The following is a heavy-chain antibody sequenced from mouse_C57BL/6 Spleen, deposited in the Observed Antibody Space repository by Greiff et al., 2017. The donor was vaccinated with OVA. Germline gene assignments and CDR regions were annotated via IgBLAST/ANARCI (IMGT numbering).Heavy chain of an antibody. D-gene: IGHD1-1*01. CDR1: GYAFSSYW. J-gene: IGHJ2*01. CDR2: IYPGDGDT. Sequence: VQVVESGAELVKPGASVKISCKASGYAFSSYWMNWVKQRPGKGLEWIGQIYPGDGDTNYNGKFKGKATLTADKSSSTAYMQLSSLTSEDSAVYFCARWILITTVVATKGDYYFDYWGQGTTLTVSS. CDR3: ARWILITTVVATKGDYYFDY. V-gene: IGHV1-80*01.